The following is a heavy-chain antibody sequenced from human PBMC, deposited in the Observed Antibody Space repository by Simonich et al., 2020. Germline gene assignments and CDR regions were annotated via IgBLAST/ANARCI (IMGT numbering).Heavy chain of an antibody. V-gene: IGHV4-34*01. J-gene: IGHJ2*01. CDR2: IYHSGST. Sequence: QVQLQQWGAGLLKPSETLSLTCAVYGGSFSGYYWSWIRQPPGKGLEWIGSIYHSGSTYSNPSLKSRVTISVDTAKNQFSLKLSSVTAADTAVYYCARRANWNWYFDLWGRGTLVTVSS. CDR3: ARRANWNWYFDL. CDR1: GGSFSGYY. D-gene: IGHD1-1*01.